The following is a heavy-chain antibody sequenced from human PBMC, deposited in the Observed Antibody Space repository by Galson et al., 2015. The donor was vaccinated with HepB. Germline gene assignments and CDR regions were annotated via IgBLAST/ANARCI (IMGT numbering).Heavy chain of an antibody. D-gene: IGHD3-10*01. CDR3: AREGVLLWFGGIVPDVYAFDI. CDR2: INPNSGGT. V-gene: IGHV1-2*06. CDR1: GYTFTGYY. Sequence: SVKVSCKASGYTFTGYYMHWVRQAPGQGLEWMGRINPNSGGTNYAQKFQGRVTMTRDTSISTAYMELSRLRSDDTAVYYCAREGVLLWFGGIVPDVYAFDIWGQGTMVTVSS. J-gene: IGHJ3*02.